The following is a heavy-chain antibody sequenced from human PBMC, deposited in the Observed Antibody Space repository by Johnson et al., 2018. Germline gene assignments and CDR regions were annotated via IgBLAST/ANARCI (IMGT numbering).Heavy chain of an antibody. CDR2: IIPIFGTP. J-gene: IGHJ6*02. Sequence: VQLVESGAEVKKPGSSVKVSCKASGGTFKSYAVGWVRQAPGQGLEWIGGIIPIFGTPNYAQNFQGRVTITADESTSTVYMELPNLRYGDTAVSDCASLPFDYFYYGIDVSGQGTTVTVSS. D-gene: IGHD3-16*01. CDR3: ASLPFDYFYYGIDV. V-gene: IGHV1-69*01. CDR1: GGTFKSYA.